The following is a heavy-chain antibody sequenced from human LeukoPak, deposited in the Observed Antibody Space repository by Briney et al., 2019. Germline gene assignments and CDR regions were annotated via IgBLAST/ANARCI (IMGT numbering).Heavy chain of an antibody. CDR1: GGSINSYY. V-gene: IGHV4-59*01. CDR2: IYYSGST. D-gene: IGHD6-13*01. J-gene: IGHJ4*02. Sequence: SETLSLTCTVSGGSINSYYWSWIRQPPGKGLEWIGYIYYSGSTNYNPSLKSRVTISVDTSKNQFSLRLSSVTAADTAVYYCARVTGYMTEDYFDYWGQGTLVTVSS. CDR3: ARVTGYMTEDYFDY.